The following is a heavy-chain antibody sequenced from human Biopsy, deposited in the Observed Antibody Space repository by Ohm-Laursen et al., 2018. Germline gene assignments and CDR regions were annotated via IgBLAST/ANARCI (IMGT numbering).Heavy chain of an antibody. CDR3: ARDRGYYSDRTVPGYFDL. CDR2: VYYTGST. Sequence: SDTLSLTCTVSGDSISSYYWSWIRQPPGKGLEWIGSVYYTGSTDYNPSPQSRVTISVDTSKNHFSLRLRSVTPADTAIYYCARDRGYYSDRTVPGYFDLWGRGTLVTVSS. D-gene: IGHD3-22*01. J-gene: IGHJ2*01. V-gene: IGHV4-59*01. CDR1: GDSISSYY.